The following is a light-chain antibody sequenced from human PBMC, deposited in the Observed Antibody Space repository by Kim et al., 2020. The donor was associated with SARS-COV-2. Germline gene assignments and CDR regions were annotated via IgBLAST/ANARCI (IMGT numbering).Light chain of an antibody. CDR1: SSNIGSNY. V-gene: IGLV1-47*02. Sequence: ELTQPPSASGTPGQRVTISCSGSSSNIGSNYVSWYHQLPGTAPKLLIQSDNQRPSGVPDRFSGSKSGTSASLAISGLRSEDEADYYCATWDDSLSGLVFGGGTKLTVL. CDR2: SDN. CDR3: ATWDDSLSGLV. J-gene: IGLJ3*02.